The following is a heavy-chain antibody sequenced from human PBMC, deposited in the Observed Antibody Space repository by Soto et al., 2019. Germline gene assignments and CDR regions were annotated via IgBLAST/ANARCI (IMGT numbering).Heavy chain of an antibody. V-gene: IGHV3-74*01. J-gene: IGHJ4*02. Sequence: GGSLRLSCAASGFTFSSYWMHWVRQAPGKGLVWVSRINSDGSSTSYVDSVKGRFTISRDNAKNSLYPQMNSLRAEDTAVYYCARGPHYYGSSGYFDYWGQGTLVTVSS. CDR1: GFTFSSYW. D-gene: IGHD3-22*01. CDR3: ARGPHYYGSSGYFDY. CDR2: INSDGSST.